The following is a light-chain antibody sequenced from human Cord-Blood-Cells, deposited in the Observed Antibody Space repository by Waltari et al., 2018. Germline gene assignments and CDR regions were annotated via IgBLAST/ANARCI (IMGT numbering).Light chain of an antibody. CDR3: AAWDDSLNGPV. CDR2: GNN. Sequence: QSVLTQPPSASGTPGQRVTISCSGSSSNIGSNTVNWYQQLPGTSPKLRIYGNNQVPAGVPDRFSGSKSGTSASLAISGLQSEDEAEYYCAAWDDSLNGPVFGGGTKLTVL. CDR1: SSNIGSNT. J-gene: IGLJ3*02. V-gene: IGLV1-44*01.